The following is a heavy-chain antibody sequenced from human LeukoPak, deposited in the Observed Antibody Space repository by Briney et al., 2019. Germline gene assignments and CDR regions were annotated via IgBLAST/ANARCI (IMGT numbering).Heavy chain of an antibody. Sequence: GGSLGLSCAASGFTFSNAWMSWVRQAPGKGLEWVGRIKSKTDAGTIDYATPVQGRFTISRDDSKNTLYLQINSLKTEDTAIYYCTTDPIGSSSPFDYWGQGTLVTVSS. D-gene: IGHD6-6*01. CDR1: GFTFSNAW. J-gene: IGHJ4*02. V-gene: IGHV3-15*01. CDR2: IKSKTDAGTI. CDR3: TTDPIGSSSPFDY.